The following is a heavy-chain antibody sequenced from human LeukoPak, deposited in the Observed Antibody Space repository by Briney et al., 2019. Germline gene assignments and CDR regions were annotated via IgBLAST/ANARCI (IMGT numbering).Heavy chain of an antibody. V-gene: IGHV3-43D*03. CDR3: LTTGGAFDI. Sequence: PGGSLRLSCAASGFTFDDYAMHWVRQAPGKGLEWVSLISWDGGSTYYADSVKGRFTISRDNSKNSLYLQMNSLRAEDTALYYCLTTGGAFDIWGQGTMVTVSS. CDR1: GFTFDDYA. J-gene: IGHJ3*02. CDR2: ISWDGGST. D-gene: IGHD3-3*01.